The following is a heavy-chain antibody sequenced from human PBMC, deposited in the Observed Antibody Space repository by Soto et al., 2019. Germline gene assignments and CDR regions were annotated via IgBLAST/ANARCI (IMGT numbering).Heavy chain of an antibody. D-gene: IGHD2-15*01. V-gene: IGHV1-18*01. CDR3: AGDYCSGGSCYSG. CDR2: ISAYNGNK. Sequence: ASVKVSCKASGYTFTSYGISWVRQAPGQGLEWMGWISAYNGNKNYAQKLQGRGTMTKDTSTSTAYMELRGLRSADTAVYYCAGDYCSGGSCYSGWGQGTLVTVYS. J-gene: IGHJ4*02. CDR1: GYTFTSYG.